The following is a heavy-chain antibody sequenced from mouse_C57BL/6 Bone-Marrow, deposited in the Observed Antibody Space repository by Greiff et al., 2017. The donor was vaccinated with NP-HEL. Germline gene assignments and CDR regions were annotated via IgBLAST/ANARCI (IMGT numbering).Heavy chain of an antibody. V-gene: IGHV5-16*01. D-gene: IGHD1-1*01. CDR2: ITYDGSST. CDR1: GFTFSDYY. Sequence: EVQLVESEGGLVQPGSSMKLSCTASGFTFSDYYMAWVRQVPEKGLEWVANITYDGSSTYYLDSLKSRFIISRDNAKNMLYLQMSRLKSEDTATYYCARGLRYFAYWGQGTLVTVSA. CDR3: ARGLRYFAY. J-gene: IGHJ3*01.